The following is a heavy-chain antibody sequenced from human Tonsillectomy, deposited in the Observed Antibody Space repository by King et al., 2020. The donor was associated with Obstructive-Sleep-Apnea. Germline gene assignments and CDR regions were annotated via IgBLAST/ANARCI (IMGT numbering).Heavy chain of an antibody. CDR3: ARDLKDYYGSGSY. CDR2: ISYEGSNK. CDR1: GFTFSTYA. D-gene: IGHD3-10*01. Sequence: VQLVESGGGVVQSGRSLRLSCAASGFTFSTYAMHWVRQAPGKGLEWGSIISYEGSNKYYADSVKGRFTISRDNSKNTVYLEMNSLRAEDTAVYYCARDLKDYYGSGSYWGQGTLVTVSS. J-gene: IGHJ4*02. V-gene: IGHV3-30*04.